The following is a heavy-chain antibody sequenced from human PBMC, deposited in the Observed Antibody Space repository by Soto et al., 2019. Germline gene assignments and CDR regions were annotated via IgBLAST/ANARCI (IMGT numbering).Heavy chain of an antibody. J-gene: IGHJ4*02. CDR1: DGSIRSYY. CDR2: VHYSGSS. D-gene: IGHD2-2*01. Sequence: QVQLRESGPGLVKPSETLSLTCTVSDGSIRSYYWSWIRLPPGKGLEYIGYVHYSGSSNYNPSLKSRATISVDTPKNQFSLRMSSVTPADTAVYYCEAIFTPAATADYWGQGNLVNVSS. V-gene: IGHV4-59*01. CDR3: EAIFTPAATADY.